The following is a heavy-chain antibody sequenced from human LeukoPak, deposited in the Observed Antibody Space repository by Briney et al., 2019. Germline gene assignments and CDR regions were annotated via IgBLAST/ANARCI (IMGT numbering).Heavy chain of an antibody. CDR3: ARDYITMVRGVIVYYGMDV. V-gene: IGHV4-59*11. Sequence: SETLSLTCTVSGDSISGRYWSWIRQPPGQGLEWIGYIYYSGSTMYNPFLKSRVTISVDTSKNQFSLKLSSVTAADTAVYYCARDYITMVRGVIVYYGMDVWGQGTTVTVSS. D-gene: IGHD3-10*01. CDR2: IYYSGST. CDR1: GDSISGRY. J-gene: IGHJ6*02.